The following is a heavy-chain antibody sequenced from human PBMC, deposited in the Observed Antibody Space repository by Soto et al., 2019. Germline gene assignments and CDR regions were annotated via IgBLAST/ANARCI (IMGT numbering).Heavy chain of an antibody. Sequence: GASVKVSCKASGGTFSSYAISWVRQPPGQGLEWMGGIIPIFGTANYAQKFQGRVTITADESTSTAYMELSSLRSEDTAVYYCARDLRVVPAAITGMDVWGQGTTVTVSS. J-gene: IGHJ6*02. CDR3: ARDLRVVPAAITGMDV. V-gene: IGHV1-69*13. CDR1: GGTFSSYA. D-gene: IGHD2-2*02. CDR2: IIPIFGTA.